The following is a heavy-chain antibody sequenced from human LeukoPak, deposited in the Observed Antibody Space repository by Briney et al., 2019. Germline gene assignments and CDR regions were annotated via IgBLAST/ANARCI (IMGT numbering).Heavy chain of an antibody. J-gene: IGHJ4*02. CDR3: ARDSPPAYCSSGSCYFDS. D-gene: IGHD2-15*01. Sequence: TSETLSLACTVSGGSISTYYWSWIRQPPGKGLEWFGYIYYTGSTNYNPSLKSRVTISRDTSKNEFSLILSSLTAADTAVYYCARDSPPAYCSSGSCYFDSWGQGTLVTVSS. CDR2: IYYTGST. V-gene: IGHV4-59*12. CDR1: GGSISTYY.